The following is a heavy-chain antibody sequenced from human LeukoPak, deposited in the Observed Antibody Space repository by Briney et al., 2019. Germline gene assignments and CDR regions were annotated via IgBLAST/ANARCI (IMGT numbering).Heavy chain of an antibody. CDR3: ARWELHRSFDY. D-gene: IGHD1-7*01. Sequence: PSETLSLTCTVSGGSISSGGYYWSWIRQHPGKGLEWIGYIYYSGSTYYNPSLKSRLTISVDTSENQFSLKLSSVTAADTAVYYCARWELHRSFDYWGQGTLVTVSS. J-gene: IGHJ4*02. CDR2: IYYSGST. V-gene: IGHV4-31*03. CDR1: GGSISSGGYY.